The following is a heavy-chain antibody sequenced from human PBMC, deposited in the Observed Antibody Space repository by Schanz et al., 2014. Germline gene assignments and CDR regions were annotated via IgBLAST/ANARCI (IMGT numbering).Heavy chain of an antibody. CDR3: VRDSFFAFDY. D-gene: IGHD3-3*01. J-gene: IGHJ4*02. Sequence: EVHLLESGGGLVQPGGSLRLSCAASGFTFSSYAMSWVRQAPGKGLEWVSYVSRSTPDIYYADSVKGRFTMSRDNAKNSVCLQMNSLRAEDTAVYYCVRDSFFAFDYWGQGTLVTVSS. V-gene: IGHV3-48*01. CDR2: VSRSTPDI. CDR1: GFTFSSYA.